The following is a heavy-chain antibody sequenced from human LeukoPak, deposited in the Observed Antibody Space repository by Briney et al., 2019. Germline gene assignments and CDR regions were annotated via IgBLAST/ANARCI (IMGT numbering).Heavy chain of an antibody. CDR2: INPSGGST. CDR1: GYTFTSYY. CDR3: ARSQPDSSGWFMSDD. J-gene: IGHJ4*02. Sequence: ASVKVSCKASGYTFTSYYMHWVRQAPGQGLEWMGIINPSGGSTSYAQKFQGRVTMTRDTSTSTAYMELSSLRSEDTAVYYCARSQPDSSGWFMSDDWGQGTLVTVSS. D-gene: IGHD6-19*01. V-gene: IGHV1-46*01.